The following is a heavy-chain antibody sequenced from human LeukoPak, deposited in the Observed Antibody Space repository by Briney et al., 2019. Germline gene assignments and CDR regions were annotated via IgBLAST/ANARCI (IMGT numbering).Heavy chain of an antibody. V-gene: IGHV3-74*01. D-gene: IGHD6-19*01. CDR1: GFIFSSYW. Sequence: GGSLRLSCAASGFIFSSYWMLWVRQPPGRGLEWVSRVNDDGSTTNYADSVKGRFTISRDNAKNTLYLQMNSLRAEDTAVYYCAKDWRGYSSGWLEYYYYYYMDVWGKGTTVTVSS. J-gene: IGHJ6*03. CDR3: AKDWRGYSSGWLEYYYYYYMDV. CDR2: VNDDGSTT.